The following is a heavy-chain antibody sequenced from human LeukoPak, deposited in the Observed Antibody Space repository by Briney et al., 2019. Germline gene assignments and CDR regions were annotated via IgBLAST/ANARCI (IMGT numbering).Heavy chain of an antibody. CDR2: ISSDGGTT. D-gene: IGHD3-22*01. V-gene: IGHV3-64D*06. CDR1: GLTFKNYA. J-gene: IGHJ6*02. Sequence: PGGSLRLSCSASGLTFKNYAMHWVRQAPGKGLEKVSVISSDGGTTEYAGSVKGRFAISRDNSKNTLYLQMSSLRPEDTATYYCVTDNYGMDVWGQGTTVTVSS. CDR3: VTDNYGMDV.